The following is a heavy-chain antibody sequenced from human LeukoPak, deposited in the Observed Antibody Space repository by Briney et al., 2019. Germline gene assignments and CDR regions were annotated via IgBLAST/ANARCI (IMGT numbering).Heavy chain of an antibody. D-gene: IGHD1-26*01. V-gene: IGHV4-4*07. CDR3: ARDKVGTSYFDF. Sequence: SETLSLTCTVSGGSISGYYWSWIRQPAGKGLEWIGRVYGSGSTNYNPSLKSRLTVSLDTSKNQFSLRLSSVTAADTAINYCARDKVGTSYFDFWGQGALVTVSS. CDR1: GGSISGYY. J-gene: IGHJ4*02. CDR2: VYGSGST.